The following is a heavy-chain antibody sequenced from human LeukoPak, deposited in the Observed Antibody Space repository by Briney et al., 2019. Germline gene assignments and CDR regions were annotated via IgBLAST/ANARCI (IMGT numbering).Heavy chain of an antibody. CDR2: INHSGST. J-gene: IGHJ5*02. CDR1: GGSFRGYY. CDR3: ARGGGALYWFDP. V-gene: IGHV4-34*01. D-gene: IGHD2-21*01. Sequence: SETLSLTCAVYGGSFRGYYWSWIRQPPGKGLEWIGEINHSGSTNYNPSLKSRVTISVDTSKNQFSLKLSSVTAADTAVYYCARGGGALYWFDPWGQGTLVTVSS.